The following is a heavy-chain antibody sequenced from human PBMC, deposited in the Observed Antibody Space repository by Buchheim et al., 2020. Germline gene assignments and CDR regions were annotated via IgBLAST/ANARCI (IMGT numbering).Heavy chain of an antibody. J-gene: IGHJ4*02. V-gene: IGHV4-61*01. D-gene: IGHD2-2*01. Sequence: QVQLQESGPGLVKPSETLSLTCTVSGGSVSSASYHWSWIRQPPGKGLEWFGYIFYSASTNYNPSLKSRVTISLDTSKNQFSLRLSSVTAADTAVYYCARGYCSTTSCYWVPWGQGTL. CDR3: ARGYCSTTSCYWVP. CDR1: GGSVSSASYH. CDR2: IFYSAST.